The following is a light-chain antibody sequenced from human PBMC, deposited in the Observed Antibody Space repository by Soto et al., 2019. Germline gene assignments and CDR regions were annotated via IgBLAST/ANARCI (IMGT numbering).Light chain of an antibody. V-gene: IGKV1-5*03. J-gene: IGKJ1*01. CDR2: KAS. Sequence: DIQMTQSPSTLSASVGDRVTIACRASQSIGAWLAWYQQKPGKAPKLLICKASSLETGVPSRFSGGGSGTEFPLTINSLQPDDFATYYCQQYNSYSAWTFGQGTKVEIK. CDR3: QQYNSYSAWT. CDR1: QSIGAW.